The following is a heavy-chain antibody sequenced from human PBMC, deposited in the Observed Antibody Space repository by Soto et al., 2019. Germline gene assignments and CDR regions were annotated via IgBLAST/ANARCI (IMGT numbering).Heavy chain of an antibody. CDR2: IDTSSTYI. V-gene: IGHV3-21*02. J-gene: IGHJ6*02. Sequence: EVQLVESGGGLGKPGGSLRLSCAASGFSFSSFTMNWVRQAPGKGLECVSSIDTSSTYIYYADSVTGRFTISRDNAKQSVYLRMHSLRAEDTAVYYCATETGSYNWNDGLMEVWGQGTTVTVSS. CDR3: ATETGSYNWNDGLMEV. D-gene: IGHD1-20*01. CDR1: GFSFSSFT.